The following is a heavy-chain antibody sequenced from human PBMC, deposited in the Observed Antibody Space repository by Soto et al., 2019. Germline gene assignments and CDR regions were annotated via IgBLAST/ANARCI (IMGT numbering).Heavy chain of an antibody. CDR3: ARRGQQLAEYNWFDP. D-gene: IGHD6-13*01. CDR2: INHSGST. CDR1: GGSFSGYY. V-gene: IGHV4-34*01. J-gene: IGHJ5*02. Sequence: PSETLSLTCAVYGGSFSGYYWSWIRQPPGKGLEWIGEINHSGSTNYNPSLKSRVTISVDTSKNQFSLKLSSVTAADTAVYYCARRGQQLAEYNWFDPWGQGTLVTVS.